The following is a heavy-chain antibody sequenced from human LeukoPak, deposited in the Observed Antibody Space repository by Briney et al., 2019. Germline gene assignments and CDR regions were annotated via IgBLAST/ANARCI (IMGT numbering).Heavy chain of an antibody. CDR2: ISYDGSNK. CDR1: GFTFRSYG. D-gene: IGHD6-13*01. V-gene: IGHV3-30*03. Sequence: GRSLRLSCAASGFTFRSYGMHWVRQAPGKGLEWVAVISYDGSNKYYADSVKGRFTISRDNSKNTLYLQMNSLRAEDTAVYYCATARQYSNSWCSDYWGQGTLVTVSS. J-gene: IGHJ4*02. CDR3: ATARQYSNSWCSDY.